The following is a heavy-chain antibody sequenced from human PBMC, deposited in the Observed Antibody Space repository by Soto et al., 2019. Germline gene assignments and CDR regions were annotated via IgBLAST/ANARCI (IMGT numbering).Heavy chain of an antibody. CDR3: ARSTRRVGGKWYLDY. Sequence: QVQLQESGPGLVKPSGTLTLTCAVSGDSFSGPNWWTWVRQPPGKGLEWIGDILQTRHTDYDPSHSRRLTISIGPSKREFSLNLSSVTDTDTAVSYCARSTRRVGGKWYLDYWGQGALVTVSS. V-gene: IGHV4-4*02. CDR1: GDSFSGPNW. CDR2: ILQTRHT. J-gene: IGHJ4*02. D-gene: IGHD2-15*01.